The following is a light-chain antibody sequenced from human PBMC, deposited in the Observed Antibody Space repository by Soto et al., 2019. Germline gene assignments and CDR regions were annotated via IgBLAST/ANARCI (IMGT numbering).Light chain of an antibody. CDR3: GTWHSSFYV. J-gene: IGLJ1*01. V-gene: IGLV1-51*01. CDR2: DNN. Sequence: QSVLTQPPSVSAAPGQKVTTSCSGSSSNIGNNYVSWYQQLPGTAPKLLIYDNNKRPSGIPDRFSGSKSGTSATLGITGLQTGDEADYYCGTWHSSFYVFGNGTKVTVL. CDR1: SSNIGNNY.